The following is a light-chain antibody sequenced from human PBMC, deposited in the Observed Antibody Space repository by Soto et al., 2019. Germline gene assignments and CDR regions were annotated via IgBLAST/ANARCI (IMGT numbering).Light chain of an antibody. CDR3: AAWDDSLKGV. J-gene: IGLJ2*01. CDR1: SSNIGSNT. Sequence: QSVLTQPPSASGTPGQRVTISCSGSSSNIGSNTVNWYQQLPGTAPKLLSYSNNQRPSGVPDRFSGSKSGTSASLAISGLQSEDEADYYCAAWDDSLKGVFGGGTKVTVL. V-gene: IGLV1-44*01. CDR2: SNN.